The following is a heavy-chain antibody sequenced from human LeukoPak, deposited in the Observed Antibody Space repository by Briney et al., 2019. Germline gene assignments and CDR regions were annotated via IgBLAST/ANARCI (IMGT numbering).Heavy chain of an antibody. D-gene: IGHD2-21*01. CDR1: GFAFKTYA. V-gene: IGHV3-30-3*01. CDR3: ALLDSFDY. J-gene: IGHJ4*02. Sequence: GGSLRLSCAASGFAFKTYAMSWVRQAPGKGLEWVAVISYDGSNKYYADSVKGRFTISRDNSKNTLYLQMNSLRAEDTAVYYCALLDSFDYWGQGTLVTVSS. CDR2: ISYDGSNK.